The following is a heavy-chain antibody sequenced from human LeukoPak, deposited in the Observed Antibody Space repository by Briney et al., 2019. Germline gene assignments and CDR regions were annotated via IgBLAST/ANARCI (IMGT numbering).Heavy chain of an antibody. CDR2: ISGSGGST. Sequence: GGSLRLSCAASGFTFGTYAMSWVRQAPGKGLEWITAISGSGGSTYYADSVKGRFTISRDNSKNTLYLQMNSLRAEDTAVYYCAKIPYSSGWVQNWFDPWGQGTLVTVSS. CDR1: GFTFGTYA. V-gene: IGHV3-23*01. D-gene: IGHD6-19*01. J-gene: IGHJ5*02. CDR3: AKIPYSSGWVQNWFDP.